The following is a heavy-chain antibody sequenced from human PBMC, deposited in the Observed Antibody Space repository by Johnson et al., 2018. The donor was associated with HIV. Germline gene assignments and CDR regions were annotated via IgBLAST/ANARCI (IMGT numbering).Heavy chain of an antibody. CDR3: ARDGDNPRI. CDR1: GFTFSSYA. Sequence: MQLVESGGGLVQPGGSLRLSCAASGFTFSSYAMSWVRQAPGKGLEWVSVIYSGGSTYYADSVKGRFTISRDNSKNTLYLQMNSLRAEDTAVYYCARDGDNPRIWGQGTMVTVSS. CDR2: IYSGGST. J-gene: IGHJ3*02. V-gene: IGHV3-66*01. D-gene: IGHD7-27*01.